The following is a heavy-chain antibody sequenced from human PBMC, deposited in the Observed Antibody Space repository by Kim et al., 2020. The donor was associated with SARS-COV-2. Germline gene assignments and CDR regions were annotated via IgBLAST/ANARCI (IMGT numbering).Heavy chain of an antibody. CDR3: ARDLLGLAYCGGDCYSGWFDP. V-gene: IGHV1-3*01. J-gene: IGHJ5*02. Sequence: ASVKVSCKASGYTFTSYAMHWVRQAPGQRLEWMGWINAGNGNTKYSQKFQGRVTITRDTSASTAYMELSSLRSEDTAVYYCARDLLGLAYCGGDCYSGWFDPWGQGTLVTVSS. CDR1: GYTFTSYA. D-gene: IGHD2-21*02. CDR2: INAGNGNT.